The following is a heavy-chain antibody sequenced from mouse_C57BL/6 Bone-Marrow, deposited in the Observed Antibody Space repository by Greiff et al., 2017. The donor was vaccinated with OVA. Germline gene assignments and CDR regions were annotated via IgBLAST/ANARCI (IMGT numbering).Heavy chain of an antibody. CDR3: ARGGNYDAY. V-gene: IGHV1-61*01. D-gene: IGHD2-1*01. CDR1: GYTFTSSW. J-gene: IGHJ3*01. Sequence: QVQLQQPGAELVRPGSSVKLSCKASGYTFTSSWMDWVKQRPGQGLEWIGNIYPSDSETHYNQKFKDKATMTVDKSSSTAYMQLSSLTSEDSAVYYCARGGNYDAYWGQGTLVTVSA. CDR2: IYPSDSET.